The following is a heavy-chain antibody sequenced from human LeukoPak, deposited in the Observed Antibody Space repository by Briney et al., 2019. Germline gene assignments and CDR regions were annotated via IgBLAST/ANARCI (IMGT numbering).Heavy chain of an antibody. Sequence: ASVKVSCKASGGTFSSYAISWVRQAPGQGLEWMGGIIPIFGTANYAQKFQGRVTITTDESTSTAYMELSSLRSEDTAVYYCATDTYEYSGSYEDYWGQGTLVTVSS. CDR1: GGTFSSYA. V-gene: IGHV1-69*05. CDR3: ATDTYEYSGSYEDY. D-gene: IGHD1-26*01. CDR2: IIPIFGTA. J-gene: IGHJ4*02.